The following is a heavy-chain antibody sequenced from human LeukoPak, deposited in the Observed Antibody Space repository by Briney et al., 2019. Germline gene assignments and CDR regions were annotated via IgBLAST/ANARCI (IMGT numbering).Heavy chain of an antibody. CDR3: ASLGLYSSGYAFDY. V-gene: IGHV1-2*02. CDR1: GYTFTGYY. J-gene: IGHJ4*02. CDR2: INPNSGGT. D-gene: IGHD3-22*01. Sequence: ASVKVSCKASGYTFTGYYMHWVRQAPGQGLEWMGWINPNSGGTNYAQKFQGRVTMARDASISTAYMELSRLRSDDTAVYYCASLGLYSSGYAFDYWGQGTLVTVCS.